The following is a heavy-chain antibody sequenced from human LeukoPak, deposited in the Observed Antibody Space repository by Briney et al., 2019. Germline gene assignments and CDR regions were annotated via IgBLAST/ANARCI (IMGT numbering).Heavy chain of an antibody. V-gene: IGHV3-21*01. D-gene: IGHD5-12*01. CDR3: ARQGMSGYDSSPVYYYMDV. J-gene: IGHJ6*03. Sequence: GGSLRLSCAASGFTFSSYAMSWVRQAPGKGLEWISSITGSSYYIYYADSVRGRFTISRDNATNSLYLQMNSLRAEDTAVYYCARQGMSGYDSSPVYYYMDVWGKGTTVSVSS. CDR1: GFTFSSYA. CDR2: ITGSSYYI.